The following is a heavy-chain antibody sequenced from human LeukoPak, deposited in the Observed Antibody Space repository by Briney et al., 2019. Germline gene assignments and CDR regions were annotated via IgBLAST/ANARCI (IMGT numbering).Heavy chain of an antibody. V-gene: IGHV3-48*03. Sequence: PGGSLRLSCAASGFTFSSYEMNWVRQAPGKGLEWISYISSSGSTIYYVDSVKGRFTISRDNANNSLYLQMNSLRAEDTAVYYCARDGGEWGLDHWGQGTLVTVSS. J-gene: IGHJ4*02. CDR3: ARDGGEWGLDH. CDR2: ISSSGSTI. CDR1: GFTFSSYE. D-gene: IGHD1-26*01.